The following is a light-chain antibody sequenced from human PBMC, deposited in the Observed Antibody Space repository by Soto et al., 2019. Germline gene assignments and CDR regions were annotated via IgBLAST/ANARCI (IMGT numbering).Light chain of an antibody. Sequence: EIVLTQSPGTLSLSPGERATLSCRASQSVSSSSLAWYQHKPGQAPRLLMYGASSRATGIPDRFSGSGSGTDFTLTISRLEPEDFAVYYCQQYGSSPPITFGQGTRLEIK. J-gene: IGKJ5*01. CDR1: QSVSSSS. V-gene: IGKV3-20*01. CDR2: GAS. CDR3: QQYGSSPPIT.